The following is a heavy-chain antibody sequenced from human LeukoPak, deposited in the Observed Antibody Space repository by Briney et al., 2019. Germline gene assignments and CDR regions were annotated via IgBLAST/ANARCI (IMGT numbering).Heavy chain of an antibody. J-gene: IGHJ4*02. Sequence: GASVKVSCKASGYTFTSYGISWVRQAPGQGLEWMGWISAYNGNTNYAQKLQGRVTMTTDTSTSTAYMELRSLRSDDTAVYYCARDLFPTAVAGTSPGYWGQGTLVTVSS. V-gene: IGHV1-18*01. CDR3: ARDLFPTAVAGTSPGY. CDR1: GYTFTSYG. CDR2: ISAYNGNT. D-gene: IGHD6-19*01.